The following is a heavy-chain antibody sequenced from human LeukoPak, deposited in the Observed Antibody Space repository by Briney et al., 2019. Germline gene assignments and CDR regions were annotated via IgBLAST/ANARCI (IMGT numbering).Heavy chain of an antibody. Sequence: SETLSLTCAVYGGSFSGYYWSWIRQPPGKGLEWIGYIYHSGSTYYNPSLKSRVTISVDRSKNQFSLKLSSVAAADTATYYCASRYYDILTGYPDGNWFDPWGQGTLVTVSS. CDR1: GGSFSGYY. CDR3: ASRYYDILTGYPDGNWFDP. J-gene: IGHJ5*02. D-gene: IGHD3-9*01. V-gene: IGHV4-34*01. CDR2: IYHSGST.